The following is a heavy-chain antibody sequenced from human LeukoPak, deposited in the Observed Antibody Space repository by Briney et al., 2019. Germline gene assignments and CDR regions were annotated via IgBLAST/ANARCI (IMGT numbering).Heavy chain of an antibody. CDR3: ARDLVSYYNYYMDV. CDR2: ISSRGSSI. J-gene: IGHJ6*03. CDR1: GFTFSTYS. V-gene: IGHV3-48*01. Sequence: GGSLRLSCAASGFTFSTYSMNWVRQAPGKGLEWVSYISSRGSSIYYGDSVKGRFTISRDNAKNSLYLQMNSLRVEDTAVYCCARDLVSYYNYYMDVWGKGTTVTVSS. D-gene: IGHD3-16*01.